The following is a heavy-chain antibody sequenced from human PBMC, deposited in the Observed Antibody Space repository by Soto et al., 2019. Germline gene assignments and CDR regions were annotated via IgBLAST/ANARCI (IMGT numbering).Heavy chain of an antibody. CDR2: IYYSGST. D-gene: IGHD2-15*01. Sequence: KSSETLSLTCTVSGGSISSGGYYWSWIRQHPGKGLEWIGYIYYSGSTYYNPSLKSRVTISVDTSKNQFSLKLSSVTAADTAVYYCARIHCSGGSCYGDPWGQGTMVTVSS. CDR3: ARIHCSGGSCYGDP. V-gene: IGHV4-31*03. CDR1: GGSISSGGYY. J-gene: IGHJ3*01.